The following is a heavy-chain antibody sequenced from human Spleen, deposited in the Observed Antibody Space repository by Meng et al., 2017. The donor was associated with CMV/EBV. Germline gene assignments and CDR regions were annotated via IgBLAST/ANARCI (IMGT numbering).Heavy chain of an antibody. CDR1: GYSFTSYD. V-gene: IGHV1-8*03. D-gene: IGHD3-3*01. Sequence: GYSFTSYDINWVRQATGQGLEWMGWMNPNSGNTGYAQKFQGRVTITRNTSISTAYMELSSLRSEDTAVYYCARGRFLEWLTWFDPWGQGTLVTVSS. CDR2: MNPNSGNT. J-gene: IGHJ5*02. CDR3: ARGRFLEWLTWFDP.